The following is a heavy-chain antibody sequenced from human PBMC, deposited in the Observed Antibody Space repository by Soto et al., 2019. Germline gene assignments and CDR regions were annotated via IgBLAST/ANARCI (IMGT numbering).Heavy chain of an antibody. J-gene: IGHJ4*02. CDR3: ARSETYYYGSGSYFWYYFDY. Sequence: QVQLVQSGAEVKKPGSSVEVSCKASGGTFSSYAISWVRQAPGQGLEWMGGIIPIFGTANYAQKFQGRVTITADESTSTAYMELSSLRSEDTAVYYCARSETYYYGSGSYFWYYFDYWGQGTLVTVSS. CDR1: GGTFSSYA. V-gene: IGHV1-69*01. D-gene: IGHD3-10*01. CDR2: IIPIFGTA.